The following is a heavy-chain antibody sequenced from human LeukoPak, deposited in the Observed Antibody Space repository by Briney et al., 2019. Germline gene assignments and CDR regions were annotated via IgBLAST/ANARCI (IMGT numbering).Heavy chain of an antibody. J-gene: IGHJ6*02. CDR1: GFTFTSYY. Sequence: GGSLRLSCEASGFTFTSYYMNWVRQAPGRGLEWVSSIGSSSTHIYYADSVKGRFTISRDNAKNSLYLQMSSLRAEDTAVYFCVRGYSFGPYGMDVWGQGTTVAVSS. V-gene: IGHV3-21*04. CDR2: IGSSSTHI. CDR3: VRGYSFGPYGMDV. D-gene: IGHD2-15*01.